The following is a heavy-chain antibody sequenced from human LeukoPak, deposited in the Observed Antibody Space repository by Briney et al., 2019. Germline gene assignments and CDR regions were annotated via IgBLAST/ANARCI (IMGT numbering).Heavy chain of an antibody. CDR3: ARVLGGIQGFDI. J-gene: IGHJ3*02. CDR1: GYTFTGYY. D-gene: IGHD3-3*01. CDR2: INPNSGGT. V-gene: IGHV1-2*02. Sequence: ASVKVSYKASGYTFTGYYMHWVRQAPGQGLEWMGWINPNSGGTNYAQKLQGRVTMTTDTSTSTAYMELRSLRSDDTAVYYCARVLGGIQGFDIWGQGTMVTVSS.